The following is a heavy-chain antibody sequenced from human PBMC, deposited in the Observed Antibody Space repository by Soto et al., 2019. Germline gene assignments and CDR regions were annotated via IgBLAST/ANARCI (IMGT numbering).Heavy chain of an antibody. Sequence: QVEVVESGGGVVQPGECLRLCCTTFGFTSSAYGFHWVRQAPVKGLEWVALIWFNVSYKYYTDSVKGRFTICRDSSKNTLYLQMNSLRPKHTPKYYCATDSLNSNTTVLSSRSYLYIIDVWGKGTTVTVSS. CDR1: GFTSSAYG. CDR3: ATDSLNSNTTVLSSRSYLYIIDV. CDR2: IWFNVSYK. V-gene: IGHV3-33*01. D-gene: IGHD3-10*02. J-gene: IGHJ6*03.